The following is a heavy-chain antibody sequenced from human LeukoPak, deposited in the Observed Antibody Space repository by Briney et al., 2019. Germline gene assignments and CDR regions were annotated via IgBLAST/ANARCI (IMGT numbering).Heavy chain of an antibody. CDR1: GFTFSAFG. Sequence: PGGSLRLSCAASGFTFSAFGMHWVRQAPGKGLEWVTFIPYDGSDKYYADSVKGRFTISRDNSKNTLYLQMNNMRTEDTAVYYCAKAVVPVISQHYFDYWGQGTLVTVSS. V-gene: IGHV3-30*02. J-gene: IGHJ4*02. D-gene: IGHD3-22*01. CDR3: AKAVVPVISQHYFDY. CDR2: IPYDGSDK.